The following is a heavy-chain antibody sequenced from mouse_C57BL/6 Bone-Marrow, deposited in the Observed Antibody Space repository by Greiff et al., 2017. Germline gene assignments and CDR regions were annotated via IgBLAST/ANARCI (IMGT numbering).Heavy chain of an antibody. CDR3: ARETLDY. Sequence: EVQRVESGGGLVQPGGSLKLSCAASGFTFSDYGMAWVRQAPRKGPAWVAFISNLAYSIYYADTVTGRFTISRENAKNTLYLEMSSLRSEDTAMYYCARETLDYWGQGTTLTVSS. V-gene: IGHV5-15*01. CDR2: ISNLAYSI. J-gene: IGHJ2*01. CDR1: GFTFSDYG.